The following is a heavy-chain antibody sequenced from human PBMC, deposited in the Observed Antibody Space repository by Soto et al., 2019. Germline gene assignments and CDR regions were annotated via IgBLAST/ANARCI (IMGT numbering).Heavy chain of an antibody. J-gene: IGHJ4*02. CDR1: GYTFTSYG. V-gene: IGHV1-18*01. CDR3: ARDYDSSSWYYFDY. CDR2: IIANNGNT. Sequence: ASVKVSCKASGYTFTSYGISWVRQAPGQGLEWMGGIIANNGNTNYAQKFQGRVTITADESTSTAYMELSSLRSEDTAVYYCARDYDSSSWYYFDYWGQGTLVTVSS. D-gene: IGHD6-13*01.